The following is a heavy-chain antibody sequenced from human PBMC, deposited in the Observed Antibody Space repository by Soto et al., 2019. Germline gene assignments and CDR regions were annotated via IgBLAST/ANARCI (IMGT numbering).Heavy chain of an antibody. CDR3: AKDETPSWRGYGDYGLIDY. J-gene: IGHJ4*02. Sequence: PGGSLRLSCAAFGFTFSDYAIHWVRQAPGKGLEWVAAISGSGGSTYYADSVKGRFTISRDNSKNTLYLQMNSLRAEDTAVYYCAKDETPSWRGYGDYGLIDYWGQGTLVTVSS. CDR1: GFTFSDYA. D-gene: IGHD4-17*01. V-gene: IGHV3-23*01. CDR2: ISGSGGST.